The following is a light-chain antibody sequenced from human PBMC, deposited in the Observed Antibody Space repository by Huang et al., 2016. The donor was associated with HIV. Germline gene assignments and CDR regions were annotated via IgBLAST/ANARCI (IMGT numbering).Light chain of an antibody. CDR1: QCGTCDY. J-gene: IGKJ4*01. CDR3: QQYGSSLGS. CDR2: GAA. Sequence: EIVLTQSPGTLSFAPGERATLPCWSSQCGTCDYVALYQQQPGQAPRLLSYGAAIGATGIPDRFSGSGSGTYFTLTISRLEPGDFAVYCCQQYGSSLGSFGGGTKVEIK. V-gene: IGKV3-20*01.